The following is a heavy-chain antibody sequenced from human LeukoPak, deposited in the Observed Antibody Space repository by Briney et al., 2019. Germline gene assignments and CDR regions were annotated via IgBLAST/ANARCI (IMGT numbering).Heavy chain of an antibody. D-gene: IGHD5-24*01. Sequence: GSLRLSCAASGFTFSSYSMNWVRQPPGKGLEWIGEINHSGSTNYNPSLKSRVTISVDTSKNQFSLKLSSVTAADTAVYYCASFRNGDWGQGTLVTVSS. J-gene: IGHJ4*02. V-gene: IGHV4-34*01. CDR1: GFTFSSYS. CDR3: ASFRNGD. CDR2: INHSGST.